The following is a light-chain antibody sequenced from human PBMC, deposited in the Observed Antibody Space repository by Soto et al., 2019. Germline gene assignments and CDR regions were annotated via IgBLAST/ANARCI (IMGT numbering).Light chain of an antibody. CDR2: EVS. Sequence: QSALTQPPSVSGSPGQSVTISCAGSNSDVGGYDFVSWYQQHPGKAPKLMIYEVSNRPSEISKRFSGSKSGNTAFLTISGLQTDDEADYYCSAYTSSSTWVFGGGTKLTVL. J-gene: IGLJ2*01. V-gene: IGLV2-14*01. CDR1: NSDVGGYDF. CDR3: SAYTSSSTWV.